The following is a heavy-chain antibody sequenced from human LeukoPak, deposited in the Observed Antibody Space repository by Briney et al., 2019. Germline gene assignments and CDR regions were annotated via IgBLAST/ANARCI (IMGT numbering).Heavy chain of an antibody. V-gene: IGHV3-23*01. CDR3: AIGRASGWYEFDY. Sequence: GGSVRLSCAASGFTFSSYAMSWVRQAPGKGLEWVSAISGSDGSTYYADSVKGRFTISRDNSKNTLYLQMNSLRAEDTAVYYCAIGRASGWYEFDYWGQGTLVTVSS. CDR1: GFTFSSYA. J-gene: IGHJ4*02. CDR2: ISGSDGST. D-gene: IGHD6-19*01.